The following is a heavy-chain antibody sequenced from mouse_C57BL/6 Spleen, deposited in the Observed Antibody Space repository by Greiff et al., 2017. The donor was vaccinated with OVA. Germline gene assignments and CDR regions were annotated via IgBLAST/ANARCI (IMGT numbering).Heavy chain of an antibody. V-gene: IGHV3-6*01. CDR3: ARGFYYDYDDGVMDY. CDR1: GYSITSGYY. CDR2: ISYDGSN. Sequence: ESGPGLVKPSQSLSLTCSVTGYSITSGYYWNWIRQFPGNKLEWMGYISYDGSNNYNPSLKNRISITRDTSKNQFFLKLNSVTTEDTATYYCARGFYYDYDDGVMDYWGQGTSVTVSS. J-gene: IGHJ4*01. D-gene: IGHD2-4*01.